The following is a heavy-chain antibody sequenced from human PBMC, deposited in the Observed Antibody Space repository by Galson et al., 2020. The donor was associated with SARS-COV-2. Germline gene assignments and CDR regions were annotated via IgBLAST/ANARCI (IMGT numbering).Heavy chain of an antibody. J-gene: IGHJ5*02. CDR2: IYYSGST. D-gene: IGHD4-17*01. CDR1: GGSISSSSYY. CDR3: ARGILTVTTLFQVGGWFDP. V-gene: IGHV4-39*07. Sequence: SETLSLTCTVSGGSISSSSYYWGWIRQPPGKGLEWIGSIYYSGSTYYNPSLKSRVTISVDTSKNQFSLKLSSVTAADTAVYYCARGILTVTTLFQVGGWFDPWGQGTLVTVSS.